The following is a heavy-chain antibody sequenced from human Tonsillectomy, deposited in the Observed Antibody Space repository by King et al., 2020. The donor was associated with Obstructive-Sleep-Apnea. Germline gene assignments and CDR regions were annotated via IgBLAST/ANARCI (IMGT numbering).Heavy chain of an antibody. Sequence: QLQESGPGLVKPSETLSLTCTVSGGAISSYYWSLIRQPPGKGLEWIGYIYYSGSTNYNPSLKSRFTISVDTSKNQFSLKLSSVTAADTAVYYCARGWYYGSGSYYYYYGMDVWGQGTTVTVSS. V-gene: IGHV4-59*01. CDR2: IYYSGST. CDR3: ARGWYYGSGSYYYYYGMDV. CDR1: GGAISSYY. J-gene: IGHJ6*02. D-gene: IGHD3-10*01.